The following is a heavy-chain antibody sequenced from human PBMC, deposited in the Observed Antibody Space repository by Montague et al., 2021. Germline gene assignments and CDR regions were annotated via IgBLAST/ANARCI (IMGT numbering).Heavy chain of an antibody. CDR2: ITSDGSDT. Sequence: SRRLSCAASGFSFSSLWMHWVRQAPGKGLVWVSQITSDGSDTNYADSVKGRFTISRDNAKSTLYLQMNSLRDEDTAVYYCVRDRPTAWFDSWGQRTLVTVSS. CDR1: GFSFSSLW. CDR3: VRDRPTAWFDS. V-gene: IGHV3-74*01. D-gene: IGHD5-18*01. J-gene: IGHJ5*01.